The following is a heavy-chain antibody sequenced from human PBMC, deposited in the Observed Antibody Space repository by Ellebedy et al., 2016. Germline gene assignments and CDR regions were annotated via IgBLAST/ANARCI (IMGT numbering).Heavy chain of an antibody. D-gene: IGHD4-17*01. Sequence: GESLKISXAASGFTFSTYALTWVRQAPGKGLECVSGISGGGGSTKSYADSVKGRFTISRDDSKNTLYLQMNNLRAEDTAVYYCAKDRDDTGDFVFDSWGQGTLVTVSS. J-gene: IGHJ4*02. CDR3: AKDRDDTGDFVFDS. CDR2: ISGGGGSTK. CDR1: GFTFSTYA. V-gene: IGHV3-23*01.